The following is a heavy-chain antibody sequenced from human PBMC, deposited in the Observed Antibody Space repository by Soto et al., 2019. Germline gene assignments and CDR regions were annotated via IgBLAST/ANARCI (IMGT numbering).Heavy chain of an antibody. D-gene: IGHD6-19*01. CDR2: ISGSGGST. V-gene: IGHV3-23*01. CDR3: AKVGRYSSGWYDAFDI. CDR1: GFTFSSYA. J-gene: IGHJ3*02. Sequence: GGSLRLSCAASGFTFSSYAMSWVRQAPGKGLEWVSAISGSGGSTYYADSVKGRFTISRDNSKNTLYLQMNSLRAEDTAVYYCAKVGRYSSGWYDAFDIWGQGTMVTVSS.